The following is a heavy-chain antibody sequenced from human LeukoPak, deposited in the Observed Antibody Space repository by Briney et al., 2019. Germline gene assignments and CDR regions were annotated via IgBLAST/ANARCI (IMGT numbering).Heavy chain of an antibody. Sequence: ASVKVSCKASGYTFTGYYMHWVRQAPGQGLEWMGWINPNSGGTNYAQKFQGRVTMTRDTSINTAYMELRRLRSDDTAVYYCARTLSMDRGIRGGYYFDYWGQGTLVTVSS. V-gene: IGHV1-2*02. CDR3: ARTLSMDRGIRGGYYFDY. D-gene: IGHD3-10*01. CDR2: INPNSGGT. CDR1: GYTFTGYY. J-gene: IGHJ4*02.